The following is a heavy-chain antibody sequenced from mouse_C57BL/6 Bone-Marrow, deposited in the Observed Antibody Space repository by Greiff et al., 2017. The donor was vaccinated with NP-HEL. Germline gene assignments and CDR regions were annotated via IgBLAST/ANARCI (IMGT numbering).Heavy chain of an antibody. CDR1: GYTFTSYW. CDR2: IDPSDSET. CDR3: ARRDYSNSYFDD. Sequence: QVQLQQPGAELVRPGSSVKLSCKASGYTFTSYWMHWVKQRPIQGLEWIGNIDPSDSETHYNQKFKDKATLTVDKSSSTAYMQLSSLTSEDSAVYYCARRDYSNSYFDDWGKGTTLTVSS. V-gene: IGHV1-52*01. D-gene: IGHD2-5*01. J-gene: IGHJ2*01.